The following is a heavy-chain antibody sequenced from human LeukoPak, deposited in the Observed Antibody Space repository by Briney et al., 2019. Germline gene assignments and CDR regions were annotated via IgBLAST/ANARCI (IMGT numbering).Heavy chain of an antibody. CDR1: GFTLSGFT. J-gene: IGHJ5*02. D-gene: IGHD2-15*01. V-gene: IGHV3-73*01. CDR3: VTCTPRSWRFDP. CDR2: VRNRASNYAT. Sequence: GGSQRLSCAASGFTLSGFTVHWVRQASGKGLEWLGRVRNRASNYATAYAASVKGRFTVSRDESQNTAFLQMNSLETDDTAVYYCVTCTPRSWRFDPWGQGTRVIVSS.